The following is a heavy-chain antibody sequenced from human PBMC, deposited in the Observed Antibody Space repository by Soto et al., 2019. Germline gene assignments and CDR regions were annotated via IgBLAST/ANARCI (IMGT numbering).Heavy chain of an antibody. D-gene: IGHD3-22*01. J-gene: IGHJ6*02. CDR3: ARAPRGSSGNCPCYYTFDV. CDR2: IWYDGSDK. CDR1: GFTFSTSG. Sequence: QVQLVESGGGVVQPGRSLRLSCAASGFTFSTSGLHWVRQAPGKGLAWVAFIWYDGSDKYYADSVKGRFTISRDSSKNTVYLQMNSLRAEDTALYYCARAPRGSSGNCPCYYTFDVWGQGTTVTVSS. V-gene: IGHV3-33*01.